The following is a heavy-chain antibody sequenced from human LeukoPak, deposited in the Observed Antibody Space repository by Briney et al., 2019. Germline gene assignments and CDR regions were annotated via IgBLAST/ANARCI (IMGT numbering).Heavy chain of an antibody. J-gene: IGHJ4*02. Sequence: SETLSLTCAVYGGSFSDCYWNWIRQPPGKGLEWIGEISHAESTRYNSSLKSRLTISLDMSKKQFSLKLTSVTAADTAVYYCVRGQDTAKQAYWGQGTLVTVSS. V-gene: IGHV4-34*01. CDR2: ISHAEST. D-gene: IGHD5-18*01. CDR1: GGSFSDCY. CDR3: VRGQDTAKQAY.